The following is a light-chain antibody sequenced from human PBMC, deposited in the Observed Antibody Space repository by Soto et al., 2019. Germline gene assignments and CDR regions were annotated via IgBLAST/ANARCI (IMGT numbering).Light chain of an antibody. J-gene: IGKJ2*01. Sequence: EIVLTQSPGTLSLSPGERATLSCRASQSITNNYLAWYQQKPGQAPRLLIYGASSRATGIPDRFSGSGSGTDFALTISRLEPEDFAVYYCQQYGSSPMYTFGQGTNLEIK. CDR3: QQYGSSPMYT. CDR1: QSITNNY. CDR2: GAS. V-gene: IGKV3-20*01.